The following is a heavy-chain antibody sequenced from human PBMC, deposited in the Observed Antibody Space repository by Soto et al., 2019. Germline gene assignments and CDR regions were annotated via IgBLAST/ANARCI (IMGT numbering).Heavy chain of an antibody. Sequence: EVQLVESGGGLVQPGGSLRLSCAASGFTVSSNYMSWVRQAPGKGLEWVSVIYSGGSTYYADSVKGRFTIPRHNSKNTLYLQMNSRRAEDTAVYYCAREVELATMGWGQGTLVTVSS. D-gene: IGHD5-12*01. CDR3: AREVELATMG. V-gene: IGHV3-53*04. CDR2: IYSGGST. CDR1: GFTVSSNY. J-gene: IGHJ4*02.